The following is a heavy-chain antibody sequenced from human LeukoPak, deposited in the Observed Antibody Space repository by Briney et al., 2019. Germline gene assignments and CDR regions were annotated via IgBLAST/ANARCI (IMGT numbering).Heavy chain of an antibody. V-gene: IGHV3-23*01. Sequence: GGSLRLSCAASGFTFSSYAMSWVRQAPGKGLEWVSAISGSGGSTYYADSVKGRFTISRDNSKNTLYLQMNSLRAEDTAVYYCAKDETLYDFGSGGDAFDIWAQGTMVTVS. CDR1: GFTFSSYA. D-gene: IGHD3-3*01. CDR3: AKDETLYDFGSGGDAFDI. J-gene: IGHJ3*02. CDR2: ISGSGGST.